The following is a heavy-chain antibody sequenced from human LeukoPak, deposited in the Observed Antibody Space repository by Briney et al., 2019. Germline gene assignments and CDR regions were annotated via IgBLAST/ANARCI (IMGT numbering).Heavy chain of an antibody. J-gene: IGHJ4*02. V-gene: IGHV3-7*01. CDR2: IKQDGSEK. CDR3: ARERMATIGFVRWFDY. D-gene: IGHD5-24*01. Sequence: PGGSLRLSCAASGFTFSSYWMSWVRQAPGKGLEWVANIKQDGSEKYYVDSVKGRFTISRDNAKNSLYLQMNSLRAEDTAVYYCARERMATIGFVRWFDYWGQGTLVTVSS. CDR1: GFTFSSYW.